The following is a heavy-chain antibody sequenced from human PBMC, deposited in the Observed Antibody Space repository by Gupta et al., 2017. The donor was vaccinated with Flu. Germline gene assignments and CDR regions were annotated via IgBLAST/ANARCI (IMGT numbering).Heavy chain of an antibody. CDR2: ISSSGTTI. J-gene: IGHJ4*02. V-gene: IGHV3-11*01. D-gene: IGHD2-2*01. CDR3: ARGCSSTSCFSVYFDN. Sequence: MSWIRQAPGKGLEWISYISSSGTTIHYADSVKGRFTISRDNAKNSLYLQMYSLGAEDTAVYYCARGCSSTSCFSVYFDNLGQGTLVTVSS.